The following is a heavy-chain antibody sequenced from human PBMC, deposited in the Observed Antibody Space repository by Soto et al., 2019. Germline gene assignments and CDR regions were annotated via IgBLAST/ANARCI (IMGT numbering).Heavy chain of an antibody. V-gene: IGHV3-74*01. Sequence: GGSLRLSCAASGFTFSTYWMHWVRQAPGKGLVWVSRINSDGSSTSYADSVKGRFTISRDNGKNTLYLQLNSLRAEDTAVYYCARDSTPNFWSGYYLDYWGQGILVTVSS. CDR1: GFTFSTYW. D-gene: IGHD3-3*01. J-gene: IGHJ4*02. CDR2: INSDGSST. CDR3: ARDSTPNFWSGYYLDY.